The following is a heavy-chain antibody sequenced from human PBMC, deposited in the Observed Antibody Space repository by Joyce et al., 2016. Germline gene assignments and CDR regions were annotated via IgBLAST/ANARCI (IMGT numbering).Heavy chain of an antibody. D-gene: IGHD6-13*01. CDR2: IFVEGRA. V-gene: IGHV3-53*01. CDR3: ARVANVASAGYDY. Sequence: VELVESGGGFFQPGESLRLSCSASGLSIMRSYMAWVRQAPGKGREWGAIIFVEGRAYCGDSVKGRCSISRDKSKNTFSLQMKSLTVGDTGFYYCARVANVASAGYDYWGPGTLVTVSS. J-gene: IGHJ4*02. CDR1: GLSIMRSY.